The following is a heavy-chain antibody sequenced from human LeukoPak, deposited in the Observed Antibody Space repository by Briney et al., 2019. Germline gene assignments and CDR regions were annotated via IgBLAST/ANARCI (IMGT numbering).Heavy chain of an antibody. Sequence: SETLSLTCTVSGGSIISSSYYWGWIRQPPGKGLEWIGSIYDSGSTYYNPSLKSRVTISVDTSKNQFSLKLSSVTAADTAVYYCARVRAGTFDPWGQGTLVTVSS. CDR1: GGSIISSSYY. J-gene: IGHJ5*02. CDR3: ARVRAGTFDP. D-gene: IGHD6-19*01. CDR2: IYDSGST. V-gene: IGHV4-39*07.